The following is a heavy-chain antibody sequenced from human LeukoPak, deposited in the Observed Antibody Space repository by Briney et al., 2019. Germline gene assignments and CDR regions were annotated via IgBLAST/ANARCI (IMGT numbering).Heavy chain of an antibody. CDR3: AKVIFACSSASCSNYYYYGVDV. CDR2: ISYDGSNK. D-gene: IGHD2-2*01. V-gene: IGHV3-30-3*02. J-gene: IGHJ6*02. CDR1: GFTFSGYP. Sequence: GGSLRLSCAASGFTFSGYPIHWVRQAPGKGLEWVAVISYDGSNKYYADSVKGRFTISSDNSKNTLYLQMNSLRAEDTAVYYCAKVIFACSSASCSNYYYYGVDVWGQGTTVTVSS.